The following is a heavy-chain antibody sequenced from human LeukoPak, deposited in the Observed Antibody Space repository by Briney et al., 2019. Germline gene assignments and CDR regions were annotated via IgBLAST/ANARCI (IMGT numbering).Heavy chain of an antibody. D-gene: IGHD7-27*01. CDR2: IRDSGSEM. Sequence: PGGSLSPPGQAPDSTLTTIARSGARKAPGKGLEWLSNIRDSGSEMYYAESVRGRFTISRDNAKNSLFLQMNSLRVEDTAVYYCVRDQNWAFDSWGPGTQVTVSS. J-gene: IGHJ4*02. V-gene: IGHV3-48*01. CDR1: DSTLTTIA. CDR3: VRDQNWAFDS.